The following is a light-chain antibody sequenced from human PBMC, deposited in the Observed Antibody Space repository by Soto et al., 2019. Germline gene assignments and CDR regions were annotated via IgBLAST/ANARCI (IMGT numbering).Light chain of an antibody. CDR1: QSISNS. V-gene: IGKV1-39*01. Sequence: DIQMTQSPSSLSASVGDRVTISCRAGQSISNSLNWYQQKPGKAPSLLIYAASSLQSGVPSRFSGSGSGTEFTLSISSLQPDDFATYYCQQYNEYSKTFGQGTKVDIK. CDR2: AAS. J-gene: IGKJ1*01. CDR3: QQYNEYSKT.